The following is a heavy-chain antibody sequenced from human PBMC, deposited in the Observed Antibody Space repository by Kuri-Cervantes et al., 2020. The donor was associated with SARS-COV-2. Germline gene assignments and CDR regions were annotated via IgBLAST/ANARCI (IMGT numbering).Heavy chain of an antibody. CDR3: ARFGIAVARSVDY. Sequence: GSLRLSCTVSGYSISSGYYWGWIRPPPGKGLEWIGSIYHSGSTYYNPSLKSRVTISVDTSKNQFSLKLSSVTAADTAVYYCARFGIAVARSVDYWGQGTLVTVSS. D-gene: IGHD6-19*01. V-gene: IGHV4-38-2*02. CDR2: IYHSGST. J-gene: IGHJ4*02. CDR1: GYSISSGYY.